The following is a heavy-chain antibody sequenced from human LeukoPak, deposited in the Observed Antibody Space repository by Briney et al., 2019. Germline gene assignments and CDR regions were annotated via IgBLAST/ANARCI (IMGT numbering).Heavy chain of an antibody. D-gene: IGHD5-18*01. CDR3: AVLGGYNYASEYFDS. CDR2: IIPIIGME. CDR1: GGTFISYS. Sequence: ASVKVSCKASGGTFISYSITWVRQAPGQGPEWMGRIIPIIGMEDYAQKFQGRVTITADKSTSTAYMELSSLRSEDTAVYYCAVLGGYNYASEYFDSWGQGTLVTVSS. V-gene: IGHV1-69*02. J-gene: IGHJ4*02.